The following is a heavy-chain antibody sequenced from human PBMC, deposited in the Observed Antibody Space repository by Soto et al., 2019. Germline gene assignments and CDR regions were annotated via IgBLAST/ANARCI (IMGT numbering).Heavy chain of an antibody. CDR3: ARDRFLEWLSRNKVNWFDP. V-gene: IGHV1-18*01. CDR2: IIVYNDNT. D-gene: IGHD3-3*01. Sequence: ASVKVSCKASGFTLSSSAVQWVRQARGQGLEWIGWIIVYNDNTNYAQKLQDRVTMTTDTSTSTAYMELRSLRSDDTAVYYCARDRFLEWLSRNKVNWFDPWGQGTLVTVSS. CDR1: GFTLSSSA. J-gene: IGHJ5*02.